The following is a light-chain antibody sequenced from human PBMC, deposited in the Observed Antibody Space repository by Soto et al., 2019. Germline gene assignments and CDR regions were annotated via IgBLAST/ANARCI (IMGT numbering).Light chain of an antibody. CDR1: SSNIGNNY. V-gene: IGLV1-51*01. Sequence: QSVLTQPPSVSAAPGQTVTISCSGSSSNIGNNYVSWYQQLPGPAPKLLIYDNNKRPSGIPDRFSGSKSGTSATLGITGLQTGDEADYYCGTWDSSLSAVVFGGGTKVTVL. CDR3: GTWDSSLSAVV. CDR2: DNN. J-gene: IGLJ2*01.